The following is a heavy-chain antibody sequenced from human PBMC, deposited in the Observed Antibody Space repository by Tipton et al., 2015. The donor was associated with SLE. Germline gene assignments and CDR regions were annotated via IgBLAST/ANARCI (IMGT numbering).Heavy chain of an antibody. CDR1: GGSFSGYY. CDR2: INHSGST. J-gene: IGHJ4*02. Sequence: TLSLTCAVYGGSFSGYYWSWIRQPPGKGLEWIGEINHSGSTNYNPSLKSRVTISVDTSKNQFSLKLSSVTAADTAVYYCARGTHDIAAAGTGYYFDYWGQGTLVTVSS. V-gene: IGHV4-34*01. D-gene: IGHD6-13*01. CDR3: ARGTHDIAAAGTGYYFDY.